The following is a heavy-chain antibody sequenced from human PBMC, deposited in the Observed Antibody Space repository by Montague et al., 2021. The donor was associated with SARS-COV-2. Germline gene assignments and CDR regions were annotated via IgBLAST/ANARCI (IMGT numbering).Heavy chain of an antibody. D-gene: IGHD2-2*01. CDR1: GGSISSYY. V-gene: IGHV4-59*01. J-gene: IGHJ5*02. Sequence: SETRSLTCTVSGGSISSYYWSWIRQPPGKGLEWIGYIYYNGTTNYSPSLKGRVSISVDTSKNQFSLEMNSVTAADTAVYYCARERGYQLLSGWFDPWGQGTLVNVSS. CDR3: ARERGYQLLSGWFDP. CDR2: IYYNGTT.